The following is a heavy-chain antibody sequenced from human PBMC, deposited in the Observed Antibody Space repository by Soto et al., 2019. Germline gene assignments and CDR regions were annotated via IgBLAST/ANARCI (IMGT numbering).Heavy chain of an antibody. V-gene: IGHV1-18*01. D-gene: IGHD2-15*01. Sequence: QVQLGQSGAEVRKPGASVKVSCKASGYTFSTSGMSWLRQAPGQGLEWMGWISTYNGDTNDAPKFQDRVTMTSDTSTSTVYMELRSPRSDDTAVYYCARAGAAPYYYYGMDVWGQGTRVTVSS. CDR3: ARAGAAPYYYYGMDV. CDR1: GYTFSTSG. CDR2: ISTYNGDT. J-gene: IGHJ6*02.